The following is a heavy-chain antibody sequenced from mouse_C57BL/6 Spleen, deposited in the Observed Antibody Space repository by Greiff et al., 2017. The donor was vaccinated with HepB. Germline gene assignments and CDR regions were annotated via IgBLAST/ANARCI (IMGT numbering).Heavy chain of an antibody. V-gene: IGHV5-16*01. CDR2: INYDGSST. CDR3: ARGGYYSNYDAMDY. Sequence: EVMLVESEGGLVQPGSSMKLSCTASGFTFSDYYMAWVRQVPEKGLEWVANINYDGSSTYYLDSLKSRFIISRDNAKNILYLQMSSLKSEDTATYYCARGGYYSNYDAMDYWGQGTSVTVSS. D-gene: IGHD2-5*01. CDR1: GFTFSDYY. J-gene: IGHJ4*01.